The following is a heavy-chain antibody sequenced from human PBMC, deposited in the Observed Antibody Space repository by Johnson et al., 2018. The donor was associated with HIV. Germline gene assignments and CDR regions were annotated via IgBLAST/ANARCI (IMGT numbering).Heavy chain of an antibody. D-gene: IGHD6-6*01. CDR3: VRVMGGYYSSSFGNAFDI. Sequence: EVQLVESGGVVVQPGGSLRLSCAASGFTVSSNYMSWVRQAPGKGLEWVSGINWNGDSPGYADSVKGRFTISRDNAKNSLYLQMNNLRAGDTALYYCVRVMGGYYSSSFGNAFDIWGQGTMVTVSS. V-gene: IGHV3-20*04. J-gene: IGHJ3*02. CDR1: GFTVSSNY. CDR2: INWNGDSP.